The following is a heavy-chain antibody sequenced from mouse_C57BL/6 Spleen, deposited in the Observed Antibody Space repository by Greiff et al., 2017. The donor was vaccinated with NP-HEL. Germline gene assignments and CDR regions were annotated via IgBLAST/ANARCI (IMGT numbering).Heavy chain of an antibody. CDR3: ARGGYYGSSYGYFDV. Sequence: VQVVESGSGLVAPSQSLSITCTVSGFSLTSYGVHWVRQPPGKGLEWLVVIWSDGSTTYNSALKSRLSISKDNSKSQVFLKMNSLQTDDTAMYYCARGGYYGSSYGYFDVWGTGTTVTVSS. CDR1: GFSLTSYG. J-gene: IGHJ1*03. D-gene: IGHD1-1*01. V-gene: IGHV2-6*03. CDR2: IWSDGST.